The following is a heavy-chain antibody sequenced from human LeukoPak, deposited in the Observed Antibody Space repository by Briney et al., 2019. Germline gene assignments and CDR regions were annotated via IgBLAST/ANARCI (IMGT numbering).Heavy chain of an antibody. CDR1: GFTFSSYG. Sequence: GSLRLSCAASGFTFSSYGMHWVRQAPGKGLEWVAVISYDGSNKYYADSVKGRFTISRDNSKNTLYLQMNSLRAEDTAVYYCAKTRVVGATRGDYFDYWGQGTLVTVSS. J-gene: IGHJ4*02. CDR2: ISYDGSNK. V-gene: IGHV3-30*18. CDR3: AKTRVVGATRGDYFDY. D-gene: IGHD1-26*01.